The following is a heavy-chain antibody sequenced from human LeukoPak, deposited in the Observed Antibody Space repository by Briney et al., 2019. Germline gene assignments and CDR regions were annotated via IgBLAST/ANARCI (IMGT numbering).Heavy chain of an antibody. Sequence: SVKVSCKASGGTFSSYAISWVRQAPGQGLERMGGIIPIFGTANYAQKSQGRVTITTDESTSTAYMELSSLRSEDTAVYYCARGRDCSGGSCYHALLDYWGQGTLVTVSS. CDR1: GGTFSSYA. V-gene: IGHV1-69*05. CDR2: IIPIFGTA. J-gene: IGHJ4*02. D-gene: IGHD2-15*01. CDR3: ARGRDCSGGSCYHALLDY.